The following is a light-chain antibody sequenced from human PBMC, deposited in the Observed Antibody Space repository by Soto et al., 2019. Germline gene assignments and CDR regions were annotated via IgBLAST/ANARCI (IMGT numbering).Light chain of an antibody. Sequence: EVVMTQSPATLPVSPGERVTFSCRASQSVTTNLAWYQHKPGQSPRLLISGASTGASGIPPRFSGSGSGTEFTLTIDRLQSADFAVYYCQQYDRWPVTFGGGTKVEIK. J-gene: IGKJ4*01. CDR1: QSVTTN. CDR2: GAS. CDR3: QQYDRWPVT. V-gene: IGKV3-15*01.